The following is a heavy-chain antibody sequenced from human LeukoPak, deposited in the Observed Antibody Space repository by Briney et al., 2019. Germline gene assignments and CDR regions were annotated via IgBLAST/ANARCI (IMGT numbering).Heavy chain of an antibody. CDR2: ISYDGSNK. D-gene: IGHD3-10*01. Sequence: PGGSLRLSCAASGFTFNSYGMHWVRQAPGKGLEWVAVISYDGSNKYYADSVKGRFTISRDNSKNTLYLQVNSLRAEDTAMYYCAKDQASIRGVILFYFDYWGQGTLVTVSP. CDR1: GFTFNSYG. J-gene: IGHJ4*02. CDR3: AKDQASIRGVILFYFDY. V-gene: IGHV3-30*18.